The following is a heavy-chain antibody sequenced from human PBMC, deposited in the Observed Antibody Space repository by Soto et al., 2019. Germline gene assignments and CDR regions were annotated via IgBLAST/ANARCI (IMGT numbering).Heavy chain of an antibody. CDR3: AKADRGPSGSYYYYYGMDV. CDR2: ISGSGGST. V-gene: IGHV3-23*01. D-gene: IGHD1-26*01. CDR1: GFTFSSYA. J-gene: IGHJ6*02. Sequence: EVQLLESGGGLVQPGGSLRLSCAASGFTFSSYAMSWVRQAPGKGLEWVSAISGSGGSTYYADSVKGRFTISRDNSKNTLYLQMNSLRAEDTVVYYCAKADRGPSGSYYYYYGMDVWGQGTTVTVSS.